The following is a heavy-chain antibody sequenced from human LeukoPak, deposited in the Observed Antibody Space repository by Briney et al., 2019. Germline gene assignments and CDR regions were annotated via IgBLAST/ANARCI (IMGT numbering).Heavy chain of an antibody. CDR2: IYPGDSDT. CDR3: ATQSGGSGSYYLSGYYYMDV. Sequence: GESLKISCKGSGYSFTGYWIAWVRQMPGKGLEWMGIIYPGDSDTRYSPSFQGQVTISADKSISTAYLQWSSLKASDTAMYYCATQSGGSGSYYLSGYYYMDVWGKGTTVTISS. V-gene: IGHV5-51*01. J-gene: IGHJ6*03. CDR1: GYSFTGYW. D-gene: IGHD3-10*01.